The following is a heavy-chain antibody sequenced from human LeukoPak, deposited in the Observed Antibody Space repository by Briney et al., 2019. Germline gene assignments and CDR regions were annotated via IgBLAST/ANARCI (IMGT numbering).Heavy chain of an antibody. CDR3: VKDRSYGDYYFDY. J-gene: IGHJ4*02. D-gene: IGHD4-17*01. Sequence: GGSLRLSCAASGFAFINAWMIWVRQAPGKGLEYVSAISSNGGSTYYADSVKGRFTISRENSKNTLYLQTSSLRAEDTAVYYCVKDRSYGDYYFDYWGQGTLVTVSS. V-gene: IGHV3-64D*06. CDR1: GFAFINAW. CDR2: ISSNGGST.